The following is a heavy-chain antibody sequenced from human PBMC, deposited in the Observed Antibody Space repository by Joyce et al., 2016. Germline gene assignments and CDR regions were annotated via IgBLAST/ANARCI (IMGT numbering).Heavy chain of an antibody. J-gene: IGHJ4*02. Sequence: EVQLVQSGAEVKKPGESLKISCKGSGYSFTSYWIGWVRQMPGKGLEWMGIIYPGDSDTRYSPAFQVQVTISADKSISTAYLQWISLKASDTAMYYCARLRYYDFWSGYSNYYFDYWGQGTLVTVSS. CDR1: GYSFTSYW. D-gene: IGHD3-3*01. CDR2: IYPGDSDT. CDR3: ARLRYYDFWSGYSNYYFDY. V-gene: IGHV5-51*01.